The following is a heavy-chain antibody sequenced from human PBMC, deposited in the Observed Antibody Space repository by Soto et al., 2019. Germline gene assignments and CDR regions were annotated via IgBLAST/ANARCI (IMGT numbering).Heavy chain of an antibody. V-gene: IGHV3-33*01. CDR2: IWYDGSNK. CDR1: GFTFTSYG. Sequence: GGSLRLSCAASGFTFTSYGLHWVRQAPGRGLEWVAVIWYDGSNKYYADSVKGRFTISRDNSKNTLYLQMKSLRAEDTAVYYCARDRLRGNEFFQHWGQGT. J-gene: IGHJ1*01. D-gene: IGHD4-17*01. CDR3: ARDRLRGNEFFQH.